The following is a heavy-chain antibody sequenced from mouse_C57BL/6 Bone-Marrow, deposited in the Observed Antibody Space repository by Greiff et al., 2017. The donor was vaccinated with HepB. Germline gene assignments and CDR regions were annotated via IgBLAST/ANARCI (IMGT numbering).Heavy chain of an antibody. V-gene: IGHV1-82*01. Sequence: QVQLQQSGPELVKPGASVKISCKASGYAFSSSWMNWVKQRPGKGLEWIGRICPGDGDTNYNGKFKGKATLTADKSSSTAYMQLSSLTSEDSAVYFCARGGSLAYWGQGTLVTVSA. CDR2: ICPGDGDT. CDR3: ARGGSLAY. J-gene: IGHJ3*01. CDR1: GYAFSSSW.